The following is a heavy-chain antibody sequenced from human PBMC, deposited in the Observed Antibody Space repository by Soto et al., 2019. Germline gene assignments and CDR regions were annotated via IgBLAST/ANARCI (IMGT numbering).Heavy chain of an antibody. V-gene: IGHV4-59*01. CDR2: IYYSGST. CDR1: GGSISSYY. Sequence: PSETLSLTCTVSGGSISSYYLSWIRQPPGKGLEWIGYIYYSGSTNYNPSLKSRVTISVDTSKNQFSLKLSSVTAADTAVYYCAKRASGSSNWYFDLWGRGTLVTVYS. J-gene: IGHJ2*01. CDR3: AKRASGSSNWYFDL. D-gene: IGHD2-2*01.